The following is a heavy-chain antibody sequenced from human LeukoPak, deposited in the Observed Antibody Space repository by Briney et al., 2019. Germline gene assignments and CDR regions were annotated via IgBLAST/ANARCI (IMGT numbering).Heavy chain of an antibody. V-gene: IGHV4-39*01. J-gene: IGHJ4*02. D-gene: IGHD5-24*01. CDR2: MYYSRST. Sequence: PSETLSLTCTVSRDSISSSGYYWGWVRQPPGKGLEWLASMYYSRSTSYNASLRSGVSITVDTSKNQFSLKLSSVTAADTALYYCVGSRDGYNLLDYWGQGTLVTVSS. CDR3: VGSRDGYNLLDY. CDR1: RDSISSSGYY.